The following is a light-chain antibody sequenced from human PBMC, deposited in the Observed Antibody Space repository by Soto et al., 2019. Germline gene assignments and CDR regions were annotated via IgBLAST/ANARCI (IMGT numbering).Light chain of an antibody. J-gene: IGLJ3*02. CDR2: ANI. CDR3: QSYDSSLSGSRV. Sequence: QSVLTQPPSVSGAPGQRVSISCTGSNSNIGAGYDVNWYQQLPGTAPKLLIYANIDRPSGVPDRCSGSKSGASAFLVITGLQAEDEAAYSCQSYDSSLSGSRVFGGGTKLTVL. CDR1: NSNIGAGYD. V-gene: IGLV1-40*01.